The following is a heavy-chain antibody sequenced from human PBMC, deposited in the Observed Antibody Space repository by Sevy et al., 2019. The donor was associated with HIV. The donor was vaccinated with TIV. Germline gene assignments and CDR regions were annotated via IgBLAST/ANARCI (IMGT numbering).Heavy chain of an antibody. Sequence: GGSLRLSCAASGFTFSSYAMSWVRQAPGKGLEWVSAISGSGGSTYYADSVKGRFTMSRDNSKNTLYLQMNSLGAEDTAVYYCAKVGYYDFWGGYKWFDPWGQGTLVTVSS. CDR2: ISGSGGST. D-gene: IGHD3-3*01. V-gene: IGHV3-23*01. CDR3: AKVGYYDFWGGYKWFDP. CDR1: GFTFSSYA. J-gene: IGHJ5*02.